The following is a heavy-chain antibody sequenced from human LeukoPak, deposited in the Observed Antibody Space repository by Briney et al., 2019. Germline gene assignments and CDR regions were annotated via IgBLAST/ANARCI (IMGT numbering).Heavy chain of an antibody. Sequence: PGGSLRLSCAASGFTFSSYSMNWVRQAPGKGLEWVSYISSSSSTIYYADSVKGRFTISRDNAKNSLYLQMNSLRAEDTAVYYCAREVERADNYYYGSGSYRGMDVWGQGTTVTVSS. D-gene: IGHD3-10*01. V-gene: IGHV3-48*01. CDR1: GFTFSSYS. CDR2: ISSSSSTI. J-gene: IGHJ6*02. CDR3: AREVERADNYYYGSGSYRGMDV.